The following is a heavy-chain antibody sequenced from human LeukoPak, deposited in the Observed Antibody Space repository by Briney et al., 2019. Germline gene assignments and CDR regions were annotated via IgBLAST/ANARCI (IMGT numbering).Heavy chain of an antibody. CDR1: GSSISSGGYY. CDR2: IYYSGST. V-gene: IGHV4-31*03. J-gene: IGHJ5*02. CDR3: AKYSSSWYSGENWFDP. D-gene: IGHD6-13*01. Sequence: SQTLSLTCTVSGSSISSGGYYWSWIRQHPGKGLEWIGYIYYSGSTYYNPSLKSRVTISVDTSKNQFSLKLSSVTAADTAVYYCAKYSSSWYSGENWFDPWGQGTLVTVSS.